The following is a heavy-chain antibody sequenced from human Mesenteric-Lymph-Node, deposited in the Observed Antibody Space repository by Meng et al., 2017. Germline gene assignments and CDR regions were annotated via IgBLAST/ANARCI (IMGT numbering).Heavy chain of an antibody. D-gene: IGHD6-6*01. CDR1: GCTFTSYG. Sequence: ASVKVSCKASGCTFTSYGISWVRQAPGQGLEWMGWISAYNGNTNYAQKLQGRVTMTTDTSTSTAYMELRSLRSDDTAVYYCARLIAARPTHYYYYGMDVWGQGTTVTVSS. CDR2: ISAYNGNT. CDR3: ARLIAARPTHYYYYGMDV. J-gene: IGHJ6*02. V-gene: IGHV1-18*01.